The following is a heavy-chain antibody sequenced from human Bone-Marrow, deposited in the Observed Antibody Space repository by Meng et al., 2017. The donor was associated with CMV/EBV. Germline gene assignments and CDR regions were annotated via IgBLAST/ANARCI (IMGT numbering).Heavy chain of an antibody. CDR2: IYYSGST. V-gene: IGHV4-61*01. Sequence: ESLKISCTVSGGSVSSGSYYWSWIRQPPGKGLEWIGYIYYSGSTNYNPSLKSRVTISVDTSKNQFSLKLSSVTAADTAVYYCASGYSYGYHYYYGMDVWGEATTVTVSS. CDR1: GGSVSSGSYY. CDR3: ASGYSYGYHYYYGMDV. J-gene: IGHJ6*04. D-gene: IGHD5-18*01.